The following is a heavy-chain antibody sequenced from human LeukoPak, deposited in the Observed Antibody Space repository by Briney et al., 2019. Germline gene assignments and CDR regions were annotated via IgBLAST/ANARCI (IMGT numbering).Heavy chain of an antibody. CDR2: TNAGNGYT. D-gene: IGHD1-7*01. J-gene: IGHJ6*02. CDR1: GYTFTTYA. Sequence: ASVKVSCKASGYTFTTYATHWVRQAPGQRLEWMGWTNAGNGYTKSSQRFQGRVTFTRDTSASTAYMELSSLRSEDTAVYYCARGPGITGTAPGLDVWGQGTTVTVSS. CDR3: ARGPGITGTAPGLDV. V-gene: IGHV1-3*01.